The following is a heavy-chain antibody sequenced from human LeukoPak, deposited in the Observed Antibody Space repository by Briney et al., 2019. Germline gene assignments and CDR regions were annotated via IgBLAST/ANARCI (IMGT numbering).Heavy chain of an antibody. V-gene: IGHV4-59*01. CDR3: ARTLSEHSSSSLGY. CDR2: IYYSGST. Sequence: PSETLSLTCTVSGGSISSYYWSWIRQPPGKGLEWIGYIYYSGSTNYNPSLKSRVTISVDTSKNQFSLKLSSVTAADTAVYYCARTLSEHSSSSLGYWGQGTLVTVSS. D-gene: IGHD6-6*01. J-gene: IGHJ4*02. CDR1: GGSISSYY.